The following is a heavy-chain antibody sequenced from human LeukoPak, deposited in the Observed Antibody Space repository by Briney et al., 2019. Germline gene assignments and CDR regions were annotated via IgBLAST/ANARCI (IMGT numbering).Heavy chain of an antibody. V-gene: IGHV1-2*02. D-gene: IGHD1-26*01. Sequence: ASVKVSCTAFGYTLTDYYIHWARHAPGQRLEWMGWMNPNSGDAIYAQKFQGRVTMTRDTSISTAYMELSRLTSDDTAVYYCARAKGGSFGFNFDYWGQGSLVTVSS. CDR1: GYTLTDYY. CDR3: ARAKGGSFGFNFDY. CDR2: MNPNSGDA. J-gene: IGHJ4*02.